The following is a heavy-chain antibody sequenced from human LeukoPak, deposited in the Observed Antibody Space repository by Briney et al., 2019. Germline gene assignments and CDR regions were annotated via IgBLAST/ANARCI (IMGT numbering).Heavy chain of an antibody. CDR3: ARLPYCSGGSCYGY. J-gene: IGHJ4*02. CDR2: INSDGSST. V-gene: IGHV3-74*01. CDR1: GFTFSSYW. D-gene: IGHD2-15*01. Sequence: PGGSLRLSCAASGFTFSSYWMHWVRQAPGKGLVWVSRINSDGSSTSYADSVKGRFTISRGNAKNTLYLQMNSLRAEDTAVYYCARLPYCSGGSCYGYWGQGTLVTVSS.